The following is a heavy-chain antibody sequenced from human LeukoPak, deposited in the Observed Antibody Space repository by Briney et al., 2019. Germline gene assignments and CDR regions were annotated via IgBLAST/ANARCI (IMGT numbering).Heavy chain of an antibody. CDR3: ARLSPLTGAYYYMDV. CDR1: GGSISGSTYY. J-gene: IGHJ6*03. V-gene: IGHV4-39*07. Sequence: SETLSLTCTVSGGSISGSTYYWGWIRQPPGKGLEWTGSIFYSGRTYYNPSLKSRVTISVDTSKNQFSLKLSSVTAADTAVYYCARLSPLTGAYYYMDVWGKGTTVTVSS. D-gene: IGHD7-27*01. CDR2: IFYSGRT.